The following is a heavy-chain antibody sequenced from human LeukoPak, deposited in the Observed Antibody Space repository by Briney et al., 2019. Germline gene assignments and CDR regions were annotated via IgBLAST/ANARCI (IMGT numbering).Heavy chain of an antibody. CDR1: GFSISNSA. Sequence: GGSLRLSCAASGFSISNSAMSWFRQAPGKGLEWVSLIIASSGSTFNADSVKGRFTISRDNSKNTLYLQMNSLRAEDTAVYYCAKGAYDYIEMDYFDYWGQGTLVTVSS. J-gene: IGHJ4*02. V-gene: IGHV3-23*01. D-gene: IGHD5-12*01. CDR2: IIASSGST. CDR3: AKGAYDYIEMDYFDY.